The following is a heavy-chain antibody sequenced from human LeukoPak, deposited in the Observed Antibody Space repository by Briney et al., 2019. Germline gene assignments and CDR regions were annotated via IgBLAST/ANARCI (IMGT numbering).Heavy chain of an antibody. D-gene: IGHD2-2*01. CDR3: AGGLGYARTY. CDR2: INSGANT. CDR1: GFTVSSNH. V-gene: IGHV3-66*01. J-gene: IGHJ4*02. Sequence: TGGSLRLSCAASGFTVSSNHMSWVRQAPGKGLEWVSVINSGANTYYADSVKGRFTISRDNSKNTLYLQMNTLRVEDTAVFYCAGGLGYARTYWGQGTLVTVSS.